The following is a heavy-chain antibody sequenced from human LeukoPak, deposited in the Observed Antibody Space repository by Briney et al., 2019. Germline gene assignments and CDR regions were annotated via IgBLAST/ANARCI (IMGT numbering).Heavy chain of an antibody. V-gene: IGHV4-34*01. CDR2: INHSGST. CDR3: ARGRITYYDFWRRNWFDP. CDR1: GGSFSGYY. D-gene: IGHD3-3*01. Sequence: SETLSLTCAAYGGSFSGYYWSWIRQPPGKGLEWIGEINHSGSTNYNPSLKSRVTISVDTSKNQFSLRLSSVTAADTAVYYCARGRITYYDFWRRNWFDPWGQGTLVTVSS. J-gene: IGHJ5*02.